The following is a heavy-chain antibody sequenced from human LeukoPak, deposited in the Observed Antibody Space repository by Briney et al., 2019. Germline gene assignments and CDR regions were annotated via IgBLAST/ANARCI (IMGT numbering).Heavy chain of an antibody. CDR1: GGSFSGYY. J-gene: IGHJ4*02. CDR3: ARTVPGGIDRGYYFDY. CDR2: INHSGST. Sequence: SETLSLTCAVYGGSFSGYYWSWIRQPPGKGLEWIGEINHSGSTNYNPSLKSRVTISVDTSKNQFSLKLSSVTAADTAVYYCARTVPGGIDRGYYFDYWGQGTLVTVTS. D-gene: IGHD3-16*02. V-gene: IGHV4-34*01.